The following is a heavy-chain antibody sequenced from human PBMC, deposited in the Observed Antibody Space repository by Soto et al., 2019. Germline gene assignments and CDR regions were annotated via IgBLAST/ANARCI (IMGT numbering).Heavy chain of an antibody. CDR2: IIPVFGTA. CDR3: AKVRYSSPMGYYYGMDV. D-gene: IGHD2-2*01. CDR1: RVAFSKFI. Sequence: QAQLEQSGGEVKKPGSSVKVSCKASRVAFSKFIVTWVRQAPGVGLEWVGGIIPVFGTANYAQKFQGRVTITADESTSTSYMEVNNLRSEDTAVHYCAKVRYSSPMGYYYGMDVWGQGTTVTVSS. J-gene: IGHJ6*02. V-gene: IGHV1-69*01.